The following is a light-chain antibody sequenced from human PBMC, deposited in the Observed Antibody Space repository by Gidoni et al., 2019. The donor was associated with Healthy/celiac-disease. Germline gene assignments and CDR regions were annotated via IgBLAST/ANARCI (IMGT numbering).Light chain of an antibody. CDR3: HQRSNWPRFT. Sequence: EIVLTQSPATLSLSPGERATLSGRASQRVSSYLAWYQQKPGQAPRLLIYYAANRATGIPARFSGSGSGTYFTLTIISLEPEDFAVYYCHQRSNWPRFTFGPGTKVDIK. J-gene: IGKJ3*01. V-gene: IGKV3-11*01. CDR1: QRVSSY. CDR2: YAA.